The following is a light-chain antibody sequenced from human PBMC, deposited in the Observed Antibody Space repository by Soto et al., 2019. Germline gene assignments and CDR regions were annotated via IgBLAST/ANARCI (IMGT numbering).Light chain of an antibody. CDR2: KAS. V-gene: IGKV1-5*03. Sequence: DIQMTQSPSTLSASVGDRVTITCRASQSISSWLAWYQQKPGKAPKLLIYKASSVESGVPSRFSGSGSGTEFTLTIGSLQPDYFAPYYCQQHQTFGQGTKVEIK. J-gene: IGKJ1*01. CDR3: QQHQT. CDR1: QSISSW.